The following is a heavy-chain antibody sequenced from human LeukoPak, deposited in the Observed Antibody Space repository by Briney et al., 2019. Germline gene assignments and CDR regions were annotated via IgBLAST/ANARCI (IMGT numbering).Heavy chain of an antibody. V-gene: IGHV4-31*03. Sequence: SQTLSLTCTVSGGSISSGGYYWSWIRQHPGKGREWIGYIYYSGSTYYNPSLKSRVTISVDTSKNQFSLKLSSVPAAGTAVYYCAREGIGSGSYYNINWFDPWGQGTLVTVSS. CDR2: IYYSGST. CDR3: AREGIGSGSYYNINWFDP. J-gene: IGHJ5*02. CDR1: GGSISSGGYY. D-gene: IGHD3-10*01.